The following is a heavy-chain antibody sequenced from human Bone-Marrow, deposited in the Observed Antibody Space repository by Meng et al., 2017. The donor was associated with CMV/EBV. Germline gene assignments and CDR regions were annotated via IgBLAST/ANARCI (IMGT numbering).Heavy chain of an antibody. Sequence: GEFLKISCASSGFTFSSYGMHWVRQAPGKGLEWVAFIRYDGSNKYYADSVQGRFTISRDNSKNTLYLQMNSLRAEDTAVYYCARDYGYGSYYYYGMDVWGQGTTVTVSS. D-gene: IGHD5-18*01. V-gene: IGHV3-30*02. CDR1: GFTFSSYG. CDR3: ARDYGYGSYYYYGMDV. CDR2: IRYDGSNK. J-gene: IGHJ6*02.